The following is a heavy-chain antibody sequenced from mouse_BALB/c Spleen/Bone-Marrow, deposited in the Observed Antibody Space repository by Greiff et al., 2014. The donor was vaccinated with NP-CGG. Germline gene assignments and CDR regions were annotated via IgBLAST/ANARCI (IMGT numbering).Heavy chain of an antibody. D-gene: IGHD2-14*01. CDR3: ARHHRYAYYFDY. CDR1: GHTFTNSW. J-gene: IGHJ2*01. V-gene: IGHV1S130*01. CDR2: IHPNSGNT. Sequence: QVQLKQSGSVLVRPGASVKLSCKASGHTFTNSWIHWAKQRPGQGLEWIGEIHPNSGNTNFNEKFKVKATLTVDTSSSTAYVDLSSLTAEDSAVYYCARHHRYAYYFDYWGQGTTLTVSS.